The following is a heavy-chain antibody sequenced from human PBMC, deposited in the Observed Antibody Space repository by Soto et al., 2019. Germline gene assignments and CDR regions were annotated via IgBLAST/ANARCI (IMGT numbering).Heavy chain of an antibody. CDR2: ISSSSSHI. D-gene: IGHD4-17*01. V-gene: IGHV3-21*01. Sequence: EVQLVESGGGLVKPGESLRLSCAASGFTLSTYSMNWVRQAPGKGLEWVSSISSSSSHIYYAYSVKGRFTISRDNAKNSRSLQINSRRVEDTAVYYCARDASGSMTMVNTRPDLWGQGTLVTVSS. CDR3: ARDASGSMTMVNTRPDL. J-gene: IGHJ5*02. CDR1: GFTLSTYS.